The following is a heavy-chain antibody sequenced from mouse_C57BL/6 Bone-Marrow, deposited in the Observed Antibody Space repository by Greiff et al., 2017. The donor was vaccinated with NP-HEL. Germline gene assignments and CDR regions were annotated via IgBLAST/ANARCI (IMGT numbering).Heavy chain of an antibody. CDR1: GFSLTSYG. Sequence: VQLVESGPGLVQPSQSLSITCTVSGFSLTSYGVHWVRQSPGKGLEWLGVIWSGGSTDYNAAFISRLSISKDNSKSQVFFKMNSLQADDTAIYYCARNKGGFYSWFAYWGQGTLVTVSA. CDR3: ARNKGGFYSWFAY. J-gene: IGHJ3*01. V-gene: IGHV2-2*01. CDR2: IWSGGST. D-gene: IGHD1-1*01.